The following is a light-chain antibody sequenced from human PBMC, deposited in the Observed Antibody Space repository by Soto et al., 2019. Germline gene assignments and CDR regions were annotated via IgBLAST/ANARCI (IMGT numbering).Light chain of an antibody. CDR2: EVS. V-gene: IGLV2-14*01. Sequence: QSVLTQPASVSGSPGQSITISCTGTSSDIGAYNYVSWYQQHPGKAPRLMIFEVSNRPSGVSNRCSGSKSGNTASLTISGLQAEDEADYYCSAYTISGVFGTGTKVTVL. CDR3: SAYTISGV. J-gene: IGLJ1*01. CDR1: SSDIGAYNY.